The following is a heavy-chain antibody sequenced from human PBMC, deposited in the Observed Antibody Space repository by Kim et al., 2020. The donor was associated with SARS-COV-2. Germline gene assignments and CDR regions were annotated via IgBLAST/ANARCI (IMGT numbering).Heavy chain of an antibody. Sequence: GGSLRLSCAVSGFTFNSYEMNWVRQAPGKGLEWVSYISSSGNTIYYADSVEGRFTISRDNSKNSLYLQMNSLRAEDTAVYYCARGSSGWSTNTPFDYWGQGTLVTVSS. D-gene: IGHD6-19*01. CDR2: ISSSGNTI. CDR1: GFTFNSYE. CDR3: ARGSSGWSTNTPFDY. J-gene: IGHJ4*02. V-gene: IGHV3-48*03.